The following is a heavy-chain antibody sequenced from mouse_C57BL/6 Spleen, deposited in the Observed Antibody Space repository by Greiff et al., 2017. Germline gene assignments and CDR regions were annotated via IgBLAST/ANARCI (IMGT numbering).Heavy chain of an antibody. J-gene: IGHJ1*03. Sequence: EVMLVESGGGLVQPGESLKLSCESNEYDFPSHDMPWVRQTPEKRLELVAAINRDGGSTYYPDTMERRFIISRDNTKKTLYLQMSSLRSEDTALYYCARRALFYWDFDVWGTGTTVTVSS. D-gene: IGHD1-3*01. CDR1: EYDFPSHD. CDR3: ARRALFYWDFDV. V-gene: IGHV5-2*01. CDR2: INRDGGST.